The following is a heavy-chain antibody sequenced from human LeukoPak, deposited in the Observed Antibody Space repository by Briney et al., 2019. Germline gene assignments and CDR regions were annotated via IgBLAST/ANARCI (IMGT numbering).Heavy chain of an antibody. CDR1: GYTFTGYY. CDR3: AIPAHNRRYYYYMDV. CDR2: MNPNSGNT. V-gene: IGHV1-8*03. D-gene: IGHD2-2*01. Sequence: ASVKVSCKASGYTFTGYYMHWVRQAPGQGLEWMGWMNPNSGNTGYAQKFQGRVTITRNTSISTAYMELSSLRSEDTAVYYCAIPAHNRRYYYYMDVWGKGTTVTVSS. J-gene: IGHJ6*03.